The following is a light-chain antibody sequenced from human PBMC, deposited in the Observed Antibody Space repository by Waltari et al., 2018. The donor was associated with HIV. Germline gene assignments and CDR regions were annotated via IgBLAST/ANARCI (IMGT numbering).Light chain of an antibody. J-gene: IGKJ2*01. CDR1: QSLLHSDGKTY. V-gene: IGKV2D-29*02. Sequence: TQTPVSLSVTPGQSASISCKSSQSLLHSDGKTYLYWYMQKSGQSTRLLVYEVSNRFSGVSDRFTGSGAGTDFTLKITRVEPGDVGVYYCMQSLLVKYSFGQGTRLEL. CDR3: MQSLLVKYS. CDR2: EVS.